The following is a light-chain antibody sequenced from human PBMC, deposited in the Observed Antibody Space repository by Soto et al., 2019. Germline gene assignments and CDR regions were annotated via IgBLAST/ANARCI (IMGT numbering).Light chain of an antibody. Sequence: DIQMTQAPSTLSGSVGDRVTITCRASQTISSWLAWYQHKPGKAPKLLIYAASTLQSGVPSRFRGSGYGTDFALTISSLTPEDFATYYCQQSYNSPPITFGQVTRLEIK. J-gene: IGKJ5*01. CDR2: AAS. V-gene: IGKV1-39*01. CDR3: QQSYNSPPIT. CDR1: QTISSW.